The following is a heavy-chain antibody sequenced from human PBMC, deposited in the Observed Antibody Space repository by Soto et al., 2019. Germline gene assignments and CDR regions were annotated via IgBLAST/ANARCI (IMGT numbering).Heavy chain of an antibody. J-gene: IGHJ5*02. Sequence: QVQLVQSGAEVKRPGASVKVSCKTSGYTFTNYYIHWVRQAPGQGLEWMRWINPNSGGTNFAQKFQGRVTMTRDTSINTAYLQLNSLSSDDTAVYYFASGSNWNSNWFDPWGQGTLVAVSS. CDR2: INPNSGGT. D-gene: IGHD1-1*01. CDR1: GYTFTNYY. CDR3: ASGSNWNSNWFDP. V-gene: IGHV1-2*02.